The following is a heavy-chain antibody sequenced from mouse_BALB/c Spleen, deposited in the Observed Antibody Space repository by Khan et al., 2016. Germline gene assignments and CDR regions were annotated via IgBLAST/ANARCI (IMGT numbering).Heavy chain of an antibody. CDR2: INPDSSTI. J-gene: IGHJ3*01. Sequence: EVKLLESGGGLVQPGGSLKLSCAASGFDFSRFWMNWVRKAPGKGLEWIGEINPDSSTINYTPSLKDKFIIFRDNAKNTLYLQMSKVRSEDTAVYYCVREGMIMTPWFAYWGQGTLVTVSA. CDR3: VREGMIMTPWFAY. CDR1: GFDFSRFW. D-gene: IGHD2-4*01. V-gene: IGHV4-1*02.